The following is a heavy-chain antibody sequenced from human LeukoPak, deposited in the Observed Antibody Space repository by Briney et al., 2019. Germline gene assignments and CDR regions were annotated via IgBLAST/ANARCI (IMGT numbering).Heavy chain of an antibody. J-gene: IGHJ6*04. CDR2: ISSRSTYI. V-gene: IGHV3-21*01. CDR3: AKSTRAVMAMMDV. Sequence: GGSLRLSCAASGVTFSSYSMNWVRQAPGKGLEWVSSISSRSTYIYYADSVKGRFTISRDNAKNSLYLQMNRLRAEDTAVYFCAKSTRAVMAMMDVWGKGTTVTVSS. CDR1: GVTFSSYS. D-gene: IGHD3-16*01.